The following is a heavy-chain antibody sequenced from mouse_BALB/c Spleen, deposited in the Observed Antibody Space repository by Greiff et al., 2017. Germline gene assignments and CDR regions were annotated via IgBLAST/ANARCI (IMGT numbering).Heavy chain of an antibody. V-gene: IGHV5-6-4*01. D-gene: IGHD1-2*01. J-gene: IGHJ3*01. CDR1: GFTFSSYT. Sequence: EVKLMESGGGLVKPGGSLKLSCAASGFTFSSYTMSWVRQTPEKRLEWVATISSGGSYTYYPDSVKGRFTISRDNAKNTLYLQMSSLKSEDTAMYYCTREGTTTATAWFAYWGQGTLVTVSA. CDR3: TREGTTTATAWFAY. CDR2: ISSGGSYT.